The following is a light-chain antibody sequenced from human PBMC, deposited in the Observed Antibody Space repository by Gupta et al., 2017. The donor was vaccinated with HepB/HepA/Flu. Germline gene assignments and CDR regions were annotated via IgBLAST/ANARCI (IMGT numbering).Light chain of an antibody. CDR2: DAS. V-gene: IGKV3-11*01. J-gene: IGKJ5*01. Sequence: ESGLTQSPATLSLSPGERATLSCRASQNIKNYIGWYQQKPGQAPRLLIDDASNRDTGIPVRFSGSGSGTDFTLTISSLEPEDVAVYYCQQRSDWPLTCGQGTRLEIK. CDR1: QNIKNY. CDR3: QQRSDWPLT.